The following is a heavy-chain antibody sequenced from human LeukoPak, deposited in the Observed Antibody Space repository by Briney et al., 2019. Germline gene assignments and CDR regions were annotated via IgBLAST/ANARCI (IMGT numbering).Heavy chain of an antibody. Sequence: SETLSLTCTVSGGSISSSSYYWGWFRQPPGTGLEWIGSIYYSGSTYYNPSLKSRVTISVDTSKNQFSLKLSSVTAADTAVYYCARDRYYYDSSGRGSAFDIWGQGTMVTVSS. V-gene: IGHV4-39*07. J-gene: IGHJ3*02. CDR2: IYYSGST. CDR3: ARDRYYYDSSGRGSAFDI. CDR1: GGSISSSSYY. D-gene: IGHD3-22*01.